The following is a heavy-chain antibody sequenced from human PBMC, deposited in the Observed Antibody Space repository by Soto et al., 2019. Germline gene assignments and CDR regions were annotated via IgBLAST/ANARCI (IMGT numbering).Heavy chain of an antibody. Sequence: QVQLVQSGADVKKPGASGKVSCNASGDTFTNYDIKWVRQATGQGLEWMGWMNPNSGNTGYAQKFQGRVTMTRNTSISTAYMELSSLRSEDTAVYYCARGRNGMDVWGQGTTVTVSS. CDR3: ARGRNGMDV. V-gene: IGHV1-8*01. J-gene: IGHJ6*02. CDR1: GDTFTNYD. CDR2: MNPNSGNT.